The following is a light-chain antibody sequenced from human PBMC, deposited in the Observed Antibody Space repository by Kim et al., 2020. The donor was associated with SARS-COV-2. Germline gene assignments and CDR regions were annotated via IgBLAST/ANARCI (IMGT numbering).Light chain of an antibody. J-gene: IGKJ5*01. Sequence: SLSTGERAALSCRASQSVSSYLAWYQQKPGQAPRLLIYDASNRATGIPARFSGSGSGTDFTLTIRSLEPEDFAVYYCQQRSNWPTFGQGTRLEIK. CDR2: DAS. V-gene: IGKV3-11*01. CDR1: QSVSSY. CDR3: QQRSNWPT.